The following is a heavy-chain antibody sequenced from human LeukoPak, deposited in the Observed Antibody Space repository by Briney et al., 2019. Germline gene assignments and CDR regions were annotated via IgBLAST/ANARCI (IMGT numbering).Heavy chain of an antibody. CDR3: AKIGTRVVPAATGFDY. D-gene: IGHD2-2*01. V-gene: IGHV3-23*01. CDR1: GFTFSSYA. CDR2: ISGSGGST. Sequence: PGGSLRLSCAASGFTFSSYAMSWVRQAPGKGLEWVSAISGSGGSTYYADSVKGRFTISRDNPKNTLYLQMNSLRAEDTAVYYCAKIGTRVVPAATGFDYWGQGTLVAVSS. J-gene: IGHJ4*02.